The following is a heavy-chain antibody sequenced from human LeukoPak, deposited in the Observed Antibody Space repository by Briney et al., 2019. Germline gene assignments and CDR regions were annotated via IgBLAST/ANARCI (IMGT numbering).Heavy chain of an antibody. J-gene: IGHJ3*02. D-gene: IGHD2/OR15-2a*01. CDR2: IIPIFTIA. CDR3: AREESMNNAFDI. V-gene: IGHV1-69*04. CDR1: GGTFSSYA. Sequence: GSSVKVSCKASGGTFSSYAISWVRQAPGQGLEWMGRIIPIFTIANYAQRFQGRLTITADKTTSTAYMELSSLRSEDTAVYYCAREESMNNAFDIWGQGTMVTVSS.